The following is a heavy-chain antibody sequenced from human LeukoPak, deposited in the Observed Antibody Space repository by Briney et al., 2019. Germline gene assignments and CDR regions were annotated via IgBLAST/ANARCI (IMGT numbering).Heavy chain of an antibody. J-gene: IGHJ4*02. Sequence: GGTLRLSCAASGFTFSSYGMSWVRQAPGKGLEWVSAISGSGGSTYYADSVKGRFTISRDNSKNTPYLQMNSLRAEDTAVYYCAKDRISYSMTRGYFDYWGQGALVTVSS. V-gene: IGHV3-23*01. D-gene: IGHD1-26*01. CDR3: AKDRISYSMTRGYFDY. CDR2: ISGSGGST. CDR1: GFTFSSYG.